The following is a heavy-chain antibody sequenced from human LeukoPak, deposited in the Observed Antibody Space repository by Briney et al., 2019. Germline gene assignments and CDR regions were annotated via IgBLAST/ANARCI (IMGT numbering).Heavy chain of an antibody. Sequence: GSLRLSCAASGFTFSSYAMSWVRQAPGKGLEWVSAICGSGGSTYYADSVKGRFTISRDNSKNTLYLQMNSLRAEDTAVYYCAKWMTTDYYYYYGMDVWGQGTTVTVSS. CDR1: GFTFSSYA. J-gene: IGHJ6*02. CDR2: ICGSGGST. CDR3: AKWMTTDYYYYYGMDV. V-gene: IGHV3-23*01. D-gene: IGHD4-11*01.